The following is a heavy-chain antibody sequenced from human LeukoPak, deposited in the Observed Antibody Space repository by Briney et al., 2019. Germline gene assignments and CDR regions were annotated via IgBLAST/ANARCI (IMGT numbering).Heavy chain of an antibody. CDR2: INPNSGGT. V-gene: IGHV1-2*02. CDR3: ARRPILCSSTSCLIDY. J-gene: IGHJ4*02. D-gene: IGHD2-2*01. Sequence: ASVKVSCKASGYTFASSGISWVRQAPGQGLEWMGWINPNSGGTNYAQKFQGRVTMTRDTSISTAYMELSRLRSDDTAVYYCARRPILCSSTSCLIDYWGQGTLVTVSS. CDR1: GYTFASSG.